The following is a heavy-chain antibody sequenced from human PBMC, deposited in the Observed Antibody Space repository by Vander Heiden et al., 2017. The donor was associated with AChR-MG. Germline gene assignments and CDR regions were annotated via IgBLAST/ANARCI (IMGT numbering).Heavy chain of an antibody. V-gene: IGHV1-69*06. CDR2: IIPIFGTA. J-gene: IGHJ6*02. CDR1: GGTFSSYA. Sequence: QVQLVQSGAEVKKPGSSVKVSCKASGGTFSSYAISWVRQAPGQGLEWMGGIIPIFGTANYAQKFQGRVTITADKSTSTAYMELSSLRSEDTAVYYCARDIPRNWNYGPGTYYGMDVWGQGTTVTVSS. CDR3: ARDIPRNWNYGPGTYYGMDV. D-gene: IGHD1-7*01.